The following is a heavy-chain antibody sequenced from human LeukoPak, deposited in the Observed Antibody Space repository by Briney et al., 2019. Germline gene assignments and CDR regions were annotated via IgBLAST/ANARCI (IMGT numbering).Heavy chain of an antibody. Sequence: SETLSLTCAVYGGSFSGYYWSWIRQPPGEGLEWIGEINHSGSTNYNPSLKSRVTISVDTSQNQFSLKLNSVTPEDTAVYYCARDRITMVRGVIFLTGYYYYMDVWGKGTTVTISS. CDR1: GGSFSGYY. V-gene: IGHV4-34*01. J-gene: IGHJ6*03. CDR2: INHSGST. D-gene: IGHD3-10*01. CDR3: ARDRITMVRGVIFLTGYYYYMDV.